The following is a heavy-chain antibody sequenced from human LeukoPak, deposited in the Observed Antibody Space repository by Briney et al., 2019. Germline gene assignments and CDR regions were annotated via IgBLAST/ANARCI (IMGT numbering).Heavy chain of an antibody. CDR3: ARDSSSWSIKGWFDP. V-gene: IGHV3-30-3*01. J-gene: IGHJ5*02. D-gene: IGHD6-13*01. Sequence: GSLRLSCAASGFTFSSYAMYWVRQAPGKGLEWVAVISYDGSNKYYADSVKGRFTISRDNSKNTLSLQMNSLRTEDTAVYYCARDSSSWSIKGWFDPWGQGTLVTVSS. CDR2: ISYDGSNK. CDR1: GFTFSSYA.